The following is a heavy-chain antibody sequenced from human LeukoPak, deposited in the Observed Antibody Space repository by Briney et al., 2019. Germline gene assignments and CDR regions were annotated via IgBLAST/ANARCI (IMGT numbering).Heavy chain of an antibody. CDR1: GFTFSNYS. J-gene: IGHJ4*02. Sequence: PGGSLRLSCAASGFTFSNYSMNWVRQAPGKGLEWVSSISSSSSYIYYADSVKGRFTISRDNAKNSLYLQMNSLGAEDTAVYYCARYYYDSSGYYFFFDYWGQGTLVTVSS. CDR2: ISSSSSYI. CDR3: ARYYYDSSGYYFFFDY. V-gene: IGHV3-21*01. D-gene: IGHD3-22*01.